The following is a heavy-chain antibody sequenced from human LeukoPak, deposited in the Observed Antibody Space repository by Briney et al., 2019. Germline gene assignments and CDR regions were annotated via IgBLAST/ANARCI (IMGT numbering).Heavy chain of an antibody. V-gene: IGHV1-8*01. CDR1: GYTFTSHD. J-gene: IGHJ4*02. D-gene: IGHD7-27*01. CDR2: MSPNSGDT. CDR3: VRTPPNWGFDY. Sequence: ASVKISCKASGYTFTSHDINWVRQATGQGLEWMGWMSPNSGDTGYAQKFQGRVTMTSDSSISTAYMELSSLRSEDTAIYYCVRTPPNWGFDYWGQGTLVTVSS.